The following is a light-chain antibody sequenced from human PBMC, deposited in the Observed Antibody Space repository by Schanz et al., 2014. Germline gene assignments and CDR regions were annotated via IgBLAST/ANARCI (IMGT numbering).Light chain of an antibody. Sequence: QSVLTQPPSASGTPGQRVTISCSGSSSNIGSDTVSWYHQLPGAAPKLLIYSNNQRPSGVPDRFSGSKSGTSASLAIRGLRSEDEANYYCQSYDNSLSGVFGGGTKLTVL. J-gene: IGLJ3*02. V-gene: IGLV1-44*01. CDR1: SSNIGSDT. CDR2: SNN. CDR3: QSYDNSLSGV.